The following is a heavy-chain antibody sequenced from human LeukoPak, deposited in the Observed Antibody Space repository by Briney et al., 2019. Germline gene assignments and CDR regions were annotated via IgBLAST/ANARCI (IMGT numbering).Heavy chain of an antibody. CDR2: IYYSGST. Sequence: PSETLSLTCTVSGGSISSSSYYWGWIRQPPGKGLEWIGSIYYSGSTYYNPSLKSRVTISVDTSKNQFSLKLSSVTAADMAVYYCARLSSFHFVYRGQGTMVTLSS. J-gene: IGHJ4*02. CDR3: ARLSSFHFVY. V-gene: IGHV4-39*01. D-gene: IGHD6-6*01. CDR1: GGSISSSSYY.